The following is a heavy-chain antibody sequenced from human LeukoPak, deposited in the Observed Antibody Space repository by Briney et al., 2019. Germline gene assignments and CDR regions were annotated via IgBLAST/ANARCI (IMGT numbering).Heavy chain of an antibody. CDR3: ARDWSLDY. V-gene: IGHV3-48*04. Sequence: GGSLRLSCAASGFTFSYYGMNWVRQAPGKGLEWVSYITSIGTTIYYADSVKGRFTISRDNAKNSLYLQMNGLRAEDAAVYYCARDWSLDYWGQGTLVTVSS. CDR2: ITSIGTTI. J-gene: IGHJ4*02. CDR1: GFTFSYYG.